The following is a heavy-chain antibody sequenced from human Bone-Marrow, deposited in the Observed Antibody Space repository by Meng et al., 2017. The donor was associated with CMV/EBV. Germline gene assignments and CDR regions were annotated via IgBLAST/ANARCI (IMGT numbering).Heavy chain of an antibody. CDR3: AREFSTSWAYDY. CDR1: GFTFSSYS. J-gene: IGHJ4*02. V-gene: IGHV3-21*01. Sequence: LSLTCAASGFTFSSYSMNWVRQAPGKGLEWVSSISSSSSYIYYADSVKGRFTISRDNAKNSLYLQMNSLRAEDTAVYYCAREFSTSWAYDYWGQGTLVTVSS. D-gene: IGHD6-13*01. CDR2: ISSSSSYI.